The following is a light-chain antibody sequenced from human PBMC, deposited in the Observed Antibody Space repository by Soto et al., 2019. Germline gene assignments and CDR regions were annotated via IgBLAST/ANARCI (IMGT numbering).Light chain of an antibody. Sequence: QSVLTQPPSVSGAPGQRVTISCTGSSSNIGATYDVQWYQQLPGTAPKLLIHGNSNRPSGVPDRFSGSKSGTSASLAITGLQADDEADYYYQSYDSGLSAHYVYGNGAKVTVL. V-gene: IGLV1-40*01. CDR3: QSYDSGLSAHYV. CDR1: SSNIGATYD. J-gene: IGLJ1*01. CDR2: GNS.